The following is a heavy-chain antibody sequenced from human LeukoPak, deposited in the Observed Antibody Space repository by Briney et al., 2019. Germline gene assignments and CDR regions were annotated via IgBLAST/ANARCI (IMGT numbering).Heavy chain of an antibody. CDR1: GYSISSGYY. V-gene: IGHV4-38-2*02. CDR2: IYHSGST. J-gene: IGHJ4*02. D-gene: IGHD5-24*01. Sequence: SETLSLTCTVSGYSISSGYYWGWIRQPPGKGLEWIGSIYHSGSTYYNPSLKSRVTISVDTSKDQFSLKLSSVTAADTAVYYCARRGDGYNYAYWGQGALVTVSS. CDR3: ARRGDGYNYAY.